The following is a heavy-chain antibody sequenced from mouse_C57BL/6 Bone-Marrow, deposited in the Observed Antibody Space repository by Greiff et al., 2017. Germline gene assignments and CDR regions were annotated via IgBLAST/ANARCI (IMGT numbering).Heavy chain of an antibody. J-gene: IGHJ1*03. D-gene: IGHD2-12*01. V-gene: IGHV1-55*01. Sequence: QVQLQQPGAELVKPGASVKLSCKASGYTFTSYWITWVKQRPGQGLEWIGDIYPGSGSTNYNEKFKSKATLTVDTSSSTAYMQLSSLTSEDSADYYCANSAGSNDEYVDFWGTGTTVTVSS. CDR1: GYTFTSYW. CDR3: ANSAGSNDEYVDF. CDR2: IYPGSGST.